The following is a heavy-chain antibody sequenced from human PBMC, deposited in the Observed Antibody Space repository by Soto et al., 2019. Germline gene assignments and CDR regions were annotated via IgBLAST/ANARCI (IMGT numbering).Heavy chain of an antibody. V-gene: IGHV5-51*01. CDR2: IYPDDSVT. J-gene: IGHJ4*02. Sequence: GESLKISCKGSGFTFTTYWIGWVRQVPGKGLEWMGVIYPDDSVTRYSPSFQGRVTISADKSNSTAYLQWSSLEASDTAVYYCARAFRSNYYAFWGQGTLVTVSS. CDR1: GFTFTTYW. D-gene: IGHD3-3*01. CDR3: ARAFRSNYYAF.